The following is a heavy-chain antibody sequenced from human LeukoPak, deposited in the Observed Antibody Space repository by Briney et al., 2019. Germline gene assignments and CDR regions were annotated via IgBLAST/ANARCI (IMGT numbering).Heavy chain of an antibody. J-gene: IGHJ4*02. V-gene: IGHV3-7*03. CDR2: IRPDGGER. CDR1: GFSSRTHW. D-gene: IGHD3/OR15-3a*01. Sequence: GGSLRLSCTASGFSSRTHWMSWVRQAPGKGLEWVANIRPDGGERYYGDSLKGRFTISRDNDKNSLYLQMNFLRADDTAIYYCTRQGDWNFAFWGQGTLVTVSS. CDR3: TRQGDWNFAF.